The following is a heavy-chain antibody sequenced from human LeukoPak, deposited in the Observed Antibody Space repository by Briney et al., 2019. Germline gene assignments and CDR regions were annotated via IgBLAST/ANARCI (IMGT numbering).Heavy chain of an antibody. CDR2: IYPGVSDT. V-gene: IGHV5-51*01. CDR1: GYSFTNYW. D-gene: IGHD6-13*01. J-gene: IGHJ4*02. Sequence: GESLKISCKASGYSFTNYWIGWVRQMPGKGLECMGIIYPGVSDTRYSPSFQGQVTISADKSISTAYLHWSSLKASDTAMYYCAKLGAYSSSWYGFFDFWGQGSLVTVSS. CDR3: AKLGAYSSSWYGFFDF.